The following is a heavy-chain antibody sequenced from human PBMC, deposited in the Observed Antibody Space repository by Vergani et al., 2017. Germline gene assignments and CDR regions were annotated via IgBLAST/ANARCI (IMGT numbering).Heavy chain of an antibody. CDR3: AKGYSSSWSYYFDY. Sequence: EVQLVESGGGLVQPGGSLRLSCAASGFTFSSYWMHWVRQAPGKGLVWVSGISWNSGSIGYADSVKGRFTISRDNAKNSLYLQMNSLRAEDTALYYCAKGYSSSWSYYFDYWGQGTLVTVSS. D-gene: IGHD6-13*01. CDR2: ISWNSGSI. V-gene: IGHV3-74*01. CDR1: GFTFSSYW. J-gene: IGHJ4*02.